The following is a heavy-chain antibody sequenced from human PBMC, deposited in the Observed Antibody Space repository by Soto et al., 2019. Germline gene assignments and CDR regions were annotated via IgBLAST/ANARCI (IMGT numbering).Heavy chain of an antibody. CDR2: INHSGST. CDR3: ARDRSSGWYSGSHFYYYGMDV. D-gene: IGHD6-19*01. Sequence: QVQLQQWGAGLLKPSETLSLTCAVYGGSFSGYYWSWIRQPPGKGLEWIGEINHSGSTNYNPSLKSRVTISVDTSKNQFSLKLSSVTAADTAVYYCARDRSSGWYSGSHFYYYGMDVWGQGTTVTVSS. J-gene: IGHJ6*02. CDR1: GGSFSGYY. V-gene: IGHV4-34*01.